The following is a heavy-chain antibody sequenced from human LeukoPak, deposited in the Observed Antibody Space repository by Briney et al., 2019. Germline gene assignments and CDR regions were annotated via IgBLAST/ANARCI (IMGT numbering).Heavy chain of an antibody. J-gene: IGHJ4*02. CDR1: GYSFTTYW. D-gene: IGHD5-24*01. Sequence: GESLKISCKGSGYSFTTYWISWVRQMPGKGLEWIGRIDPTDSYIDYSPSLQSHVTISADKSISTAYLQWSSLKASDTAMYFCTTRRRDGYRFDYWGQGTLVTVSS. CDR3: TTRRRDGYRFDY. V-gene: IGHV5-10-1*01. CDR2: IDPTDSYI.